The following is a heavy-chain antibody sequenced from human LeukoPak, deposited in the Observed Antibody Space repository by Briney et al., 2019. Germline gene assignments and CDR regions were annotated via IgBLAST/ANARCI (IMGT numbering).Heavy chain of an antibody. CDR3: VKERAPFDAFDI. CDR2: IWSNGVNK. V-gene: IGHV3-33*06. CDR1: GFTFSDYY. Sequence: GGSLRLSCAVSGFTFSDYYMSWIRQTPGKGLEWVAVIWSNGVNKYYGDSVKGRFTTSRDNSENTLSLQMNDLRAEDTGVYYCVKERAPFDAFDIWGQGTVVTVS. J-gene: IGHJ3*02.